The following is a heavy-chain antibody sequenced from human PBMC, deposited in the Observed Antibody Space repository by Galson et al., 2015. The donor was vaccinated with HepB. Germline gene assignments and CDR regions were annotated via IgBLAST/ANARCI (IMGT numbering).Heavy chain of an antibody. CDR3: TTDASSAYYYGYYYGMDV. CDR1: GFTFSNAW. D-gene: IGHD3-22*01. V-gene: IGHV3-15*01. CDR2: IKSKTDGGTT. Sequence: SLRLSCAASGFTFSNAWMSWVRQAPGKALEWVGRIKSKTDGGTTDYAAPVKARFTISRDDSKNTLYLQMNSLKTEDTAVYYCTTDASSAYYYGYYYGMDVWGQGTTVTVSS. J-gene: IGHJ6*02.